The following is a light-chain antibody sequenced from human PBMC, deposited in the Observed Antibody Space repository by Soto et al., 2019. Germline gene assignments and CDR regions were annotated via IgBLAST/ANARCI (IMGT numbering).Light chain of an antibody. V-gene: IGKV3-11*01. CDR1: QSVSSY. J-gene: IGKJ4*01. CDR3: T. CDR2: DAS. Sequence: EIVLTQSPGTLSLSPGERATLSCRASQSVSSYLAWYHQKPGQAPRLLISDASNRATGIPARFSGSGSGTDFTLTISSLEPEDFAAPVLTFGGGTKVEIK.